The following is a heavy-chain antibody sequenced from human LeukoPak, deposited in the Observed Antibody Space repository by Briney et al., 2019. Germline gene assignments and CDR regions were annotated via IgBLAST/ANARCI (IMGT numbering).Heavy chain of an antibody. D-gene: IGHD1-26*01. J-gene: IGHJ3*02. CDR3: WSPSGSCMTDAFDI. CDR1: VVSTSSYY. CDR2: IRYSGST. V-gene: IGHV4-59*08. Sequence: PSETLSLTCTVSVVSTSSYYWNWLRQPPGKGLEWIGYIRYSGSTNYHPSLKSRVTISVKTSKKQFFLKPTPVAAGNTALFCVWSPSGSCMTDAFDIWGQGTMVTVSS.